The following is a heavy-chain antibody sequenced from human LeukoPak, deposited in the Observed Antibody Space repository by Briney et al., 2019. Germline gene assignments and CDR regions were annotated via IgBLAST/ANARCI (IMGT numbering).Heavy chain of an antibody. CDR1: GFSLSTSGVG. CDR3: AHRRITMVRGVIGFDY. CDR2: IYWDDDK. Sequence: SGPMLVKPTQTLTLTCTFSGFSLSTSGVGVGWIRQPPGKALEWLALIYWDDDKRYSPSLKSRLTITKDASKNQVVLTMTNMDPVDTATYYCAHRRITMVRGVIGFDYWGQGTLVTVSS. J-gene: IGHJ4*02. D-gene: IGHD3-10*01. V-gene: IGHV2-5*02.